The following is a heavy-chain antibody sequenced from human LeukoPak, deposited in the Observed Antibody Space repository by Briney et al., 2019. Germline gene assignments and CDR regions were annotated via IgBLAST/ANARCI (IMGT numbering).Heavy chain of an antibody. CDR3: AKRDDYNSGSFDC. D-gene: IGHD5-24*01. CDR1: GFAFSSYA. Sequence: PGGSLRLSCAASGFAFSSYAMSWVRQAPGKGLEWVSDISGSGGSTYYADSVKGRFTISRDNSKNTLYLQMNSLRAEDTAVYYCAKRDDYNSGSFDCWGQGTLVTVSS. CDR2: ISGSGGST. J-gene: IGHJ4*02. V-gene: IGHV3-23*01.